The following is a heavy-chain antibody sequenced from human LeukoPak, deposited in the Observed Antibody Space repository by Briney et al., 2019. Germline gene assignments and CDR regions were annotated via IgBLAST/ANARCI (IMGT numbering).Heavy chain of an antibody. V-gene: IGHV4-31*03. CDR1: GGSISSGGYY. Sequence: SETLSLTCTVSGGSISSGGYYWSWIRQHPGKGLEWIGYIYYSGSTYYNPSLKSRVTISVDTSKNQFSLKLSSVTAADTAVYYCARGNIVVVPAAYYYYGMDVWGQGTTVTVSS. CDR3: ARGNIVVVPAAYYYYGMDV. D-gene: IGHD2-2*01. J-gene: IGHJ6*02. CDR2: IYYSGST.